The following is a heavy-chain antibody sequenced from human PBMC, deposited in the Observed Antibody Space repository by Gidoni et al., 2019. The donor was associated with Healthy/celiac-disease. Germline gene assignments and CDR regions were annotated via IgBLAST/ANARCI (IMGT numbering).Heavy chain of an antibody. Sequence: QLQLQESGSGLVTPSETLSLTCTVSGGSSSSRSYYWGWIRQPHGQGLEWFVSIYYSGSTYYNPSLKSPVTISVDTSKNQFSLKLSSVTSADTAVYYCARQYSSSWYGRVDAFDIWGQGTMVTVSS. CDR1: GGSSSSRSYY. J-gene: IGHJ3*02. CDR3: ARQYSSSWYGRVDAFDI. V-gene: IGHV4-39*01. D-gene: IGHD6-13*01. CDR2: IYYSGST.